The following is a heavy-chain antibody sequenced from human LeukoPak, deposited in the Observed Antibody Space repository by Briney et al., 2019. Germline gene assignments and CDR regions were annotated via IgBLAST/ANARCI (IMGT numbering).Heavy chain of an antibody. CDR2: ISYSGST. CDR3: ARQGGSGRSLDY. V-gene: IGHV4-39*01. Sequence: PSETLSLTCTVXXXXXXSXXYYWGXVRXXXXXXXXXIGTISYSGSTYYNPSLKSRVTISVDTSNNQFSLKLTSVTAADTAVYYCARQGGSGRSLDYWGQGTLVTVSS. J-gene: IGHJ4*02. CDR1: XXXXXSXXYY. D-gene: IGHD3-10*01.